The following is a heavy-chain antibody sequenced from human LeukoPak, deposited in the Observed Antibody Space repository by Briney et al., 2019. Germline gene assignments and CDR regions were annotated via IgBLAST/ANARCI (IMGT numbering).Heavy chain of an antibody. CDR2: IYHSGST. V-gene: IGHV4-38-2*02. J-gene: IGHJ4*02. CDR3: ARVGAY. CDR1: GGSISSYY. D-gene: IGHD4/OR15-4a*01. Sequence: PSETLSLTCTVSGGSISSYYWSWIRQPPGKGLEWIGSIYHSGSTYYNPSLKSRVTISVDTSKNQFSLKLSSVTAADTAVYYCARVGAYWGQGTLVTVSS.